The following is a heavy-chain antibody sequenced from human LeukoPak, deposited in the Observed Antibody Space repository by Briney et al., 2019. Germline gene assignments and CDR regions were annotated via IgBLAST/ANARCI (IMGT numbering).Heavy chain of an antibody. V-gene: IGHV4-30-4*01. CDR3: ARGTYYYDSSGYVVDAFDI. Sequence: SETLSLTCTVSGGSISSGDYYWSWIRQPPGKGLEWIGYIYYSGSTYYNPSLKSRVTISVGTSKNQFSLKLSSVTAADTAVYYCARGTYYYDSSGYVVDAFDIWGQGTMVTVSS. CDR1: GGSISSGDYY. D-gene: IGHD3-22*01. CDR2: IYYSGST. J-gene: IGHJ3*02.